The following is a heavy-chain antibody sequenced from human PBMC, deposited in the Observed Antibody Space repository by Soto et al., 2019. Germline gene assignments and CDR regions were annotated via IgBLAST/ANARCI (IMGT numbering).Heavy chain of an antibody. V-gene: IGHV1-2*02. CDR3: AKVISNIGIKQWLAQTKHQALDY. D-gene: IGHD6-19*01. Sequence: QVNLVQSGAEVKKPGASVKVSCKASGYNFNGYYIHWVRQAPGQGLEWMGWMNPNTGGANYAQKVQGKVIMTTDTSISTAYLELRSLTSDDTAVYYCAKVISNIGIKQWLAQTKHQALDYWGQGTLVTVSS. CDR1: GYNFNGYY. CDR2: MNPNTGGA. J-gene: IGHJ4*02.